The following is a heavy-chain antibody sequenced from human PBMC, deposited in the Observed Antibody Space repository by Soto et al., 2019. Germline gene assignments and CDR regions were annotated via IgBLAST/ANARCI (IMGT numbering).Heavy chain of an antibody. CDR3: ARPRYDGTGTPFDD. CDR1: GFTFSSYW. D-gene: IGHD1-1*01. J-gene: IGHJ4*02. V-gene: IGHV3-74*01. Sequence: EVQLVDSGGGLVQPGGSLRLSCAVSGFTFSSYWMHWVRQVPGKGLVWVSGINGDGSSTTYADSVKGRFTISRDNAKNTLYLQMNGLRAEDTAVYYCARPRYDGTGTPFDDWGRGTLVTVSS. CDR2: INGDGSST.